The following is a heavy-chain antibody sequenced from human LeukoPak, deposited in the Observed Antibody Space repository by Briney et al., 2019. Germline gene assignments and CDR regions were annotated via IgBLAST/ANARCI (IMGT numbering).Heavy chain of an antibody. D-gene: IGHD3-10*01. Sequence: GGSLRLSCAASGFTFISYGMHWVRQAPGKGLEWVAFLRYDGSNKYYADSVKGRFTISRDNSKNTLYLQMNSLRAEDTAVYYCAKDLRVVAYGSGDAFDYWGQGTLVTVSS. CDR3: AKDLRVVAYGSGDAFDY. J-gene: IGHJ4*02. CDR1: GFTFISYG. V-gene: IGHV3-30*02. CDR2: LRYDGSNK.